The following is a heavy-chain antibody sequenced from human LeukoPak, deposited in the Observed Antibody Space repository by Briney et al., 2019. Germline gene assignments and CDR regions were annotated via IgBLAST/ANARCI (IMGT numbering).Heavy chain of an antibody. CDR3: ARGDRRTGSDY. CDR2: IYYTGST. Sequence: TSETLSLTCTVSGGSINNYYWSWVRQPPGAGLEWLAYIYYTGSTNYNPSLKTRLTISVDTSKNQFSLKLSSVTAADTAVYYCARGDRRTGSDYWGQGTLVTVSS. J-gene: IGHJ4*02. D-gene: IGHD2-21*02. CDR1: GGSINNYY. V-gene: IGHV4-59*08.